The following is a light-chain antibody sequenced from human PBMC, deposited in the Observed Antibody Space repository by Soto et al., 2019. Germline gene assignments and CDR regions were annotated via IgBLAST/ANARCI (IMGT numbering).Light chain of an antibody. CDR1: TGAVTSGNF. V-gene: IGLV7-43*01. CDR3: LLYYGGAQLV. J-gene: IGLJ3*02. Sequence: QAVVTQEPSLTVSPGGTVTLTCASSTGAVTSGNFPSWFQQKPGQAPRTLIYTTNYRHSWTPARFSGSLLGDKAALTLSGVQPEDEADYYCLLYYGGAQLVFGGGTKLTVL. CDR2: TTN.